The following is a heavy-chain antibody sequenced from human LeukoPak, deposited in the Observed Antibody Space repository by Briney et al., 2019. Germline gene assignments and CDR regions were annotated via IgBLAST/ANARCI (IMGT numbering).Heavy chain of an antibody. V-gene: IGHV4-59*13. Sequence: SETLSLTCTVSGGSISSYHWSWIREPPGKGLEWIGYISNSGSTNYNPSLKSRVTISLDTSKNLFSLRLTSLTAADTAVYYCARHFSSGWSDSWGQGTLVTVSS. CDR3: ARHFSSGWSDS. CDR2: ISNSGST. J-gene: IGHJ5*01. CDR1: GGSISSYH. D-gene: IGHD6-19*01.